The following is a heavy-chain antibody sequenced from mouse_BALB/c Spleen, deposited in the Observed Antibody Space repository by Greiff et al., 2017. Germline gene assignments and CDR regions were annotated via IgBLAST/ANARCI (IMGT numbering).Heavy chain of an antibody. CDR2: ISYSGST. D-gene: IGHD2-4*01. Sequence: DVQLQESGPGLVKPSQSLSLTCTVTGYSITSDYAWNWIRQFPGNKLEWMGYISYSGSTSYNPSLKSRISITRDTSKNQFFLQLNSVTTEDTATYYCARDDYHWYFDVWGAGTTVTVSS. J-gene: IGHJ1*01. V-gene: IGHV3-2*02. CDR3: ARDDYHWYFDV. CDR1: GYSITSDYA.